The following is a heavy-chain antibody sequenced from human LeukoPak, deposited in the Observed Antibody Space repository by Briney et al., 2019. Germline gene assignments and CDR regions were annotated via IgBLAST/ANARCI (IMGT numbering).Heavy chain of an antibody. CDR1: GFTFSSYA. V-gene: IGHV3-30-3*01. Sequence: SGGSLRLSCAASGFTFSSYAMHWVRQAPGKGLEWVAVISYDGSNKYYADSVKGRFTISRDNSKNTLYLQMNSLRAEDTAVYYCARGPRWLFYCYYYYGMDVWGQGTTVTVSS. D-gene: IGHD3-22*01. J-gene: IGHJ6*02. CDR3: ARGPRWLFYCYYYYGMDV. CDR2: ISYDGSNK.